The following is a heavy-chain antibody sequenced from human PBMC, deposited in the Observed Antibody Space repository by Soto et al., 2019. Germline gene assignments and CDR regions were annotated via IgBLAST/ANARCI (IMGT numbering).Heavy chain of an antibody. Sequence: ASVKVSCKASGYTFINYAFSWVRQAPGQGLEWMGWISAYNGETNYAQKFQDRVTMTRDTSTTTAYMELRSLRYDDTAVYYCAREAGRGSYYPENYWGQGTLVTVSS. J-gene: IGHJ4*02. CDR2: ISAYNGET. D-gene: IGHD3-16*01. CDR1: GYTFINYA. V-gene: IGHV1-18*04. CDR3: AREAGRGSYYPENY.